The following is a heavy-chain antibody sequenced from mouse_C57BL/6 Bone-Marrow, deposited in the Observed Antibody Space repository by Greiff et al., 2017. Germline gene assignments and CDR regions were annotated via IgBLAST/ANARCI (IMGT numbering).Heavy chain of an antibody. J-gene: IGHJ2*01. V-gene: IGHV14-4*01. CDR1: GFNIKDDY. D-gene: IGHD4-1*01. CDR3: TTDWDGY. Sequence: EVQLQQSGAELVRPGASVKLSCTASGFNIKDDYMHWVKQRPEQGLEWIGWLDPENGDTEYASKFQGKATITADTSSNTAYLQLSSLTSEDTAVYYCTTDWDGYWGQGTTLTVSS. CDR2: LDPENGDT.